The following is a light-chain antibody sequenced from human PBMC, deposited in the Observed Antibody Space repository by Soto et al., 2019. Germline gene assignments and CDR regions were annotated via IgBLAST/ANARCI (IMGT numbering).Light chain of an antibody. V-gene: IGKV1-39*01. J-gene: IGKJ2*01. CDR1: QSISCY. CDR2: AAA. Sequence: DIQMTQSPSSLSASVGDRVTITCRASQSISCYLNWYQQRPGKAPKLLIYAAASLQSRVPSRFSGSGSGTDFTLTSSSLQLGAFATYYCQQSYSTPRTFGQGTKLEIK. CDR3: QQSYSTPRT.